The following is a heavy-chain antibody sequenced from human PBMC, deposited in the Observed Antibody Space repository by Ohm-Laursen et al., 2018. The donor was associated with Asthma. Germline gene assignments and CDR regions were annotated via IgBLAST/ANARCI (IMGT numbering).Heavy chain of an antibody. CDR3: ARYIAAVDSLKYNWFDP. CDR1: GGTFSSYA. Sequence: ASVKVSCKTSGGTFSSYAISWVRQAPGQGLEWMGGIIPIFGTANYAQKFQGRVTITADESTSTAYMELSSLRSEDTAVYYCARYIAAVDSLKYNWFDPWGQGTLVTVSS. J-gene: IGHJ5*02. V-gene: IGHV1-69*13. CDR2: IIPIFGTA. D-gene: IGHD6-13*01.